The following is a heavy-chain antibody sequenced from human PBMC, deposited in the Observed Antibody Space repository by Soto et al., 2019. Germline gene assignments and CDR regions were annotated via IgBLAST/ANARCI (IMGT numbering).Heavy chain of an antibody. Sequence: EVQLLESGGGLVQPGGSLRLSCAASGFTFSSYSMSWVRQAPGKGLEWLSVISGGGGITYYADSVKGRFTISRDNSKDTLYLQMNSLRAEDTAEYYCAKRIAASGARGFDYWGQGTLVTVSS. V-gene: IGHV3-23*01. J-gene: IGHJ4*02. D-gene: IGHD6-13*01. CDR1: GFTFSSYS. CDR2: ISGGGGIT. CDR3: AKRIAASGARGFDY.